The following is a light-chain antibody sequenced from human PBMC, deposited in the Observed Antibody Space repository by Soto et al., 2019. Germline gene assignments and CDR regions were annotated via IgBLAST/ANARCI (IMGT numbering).Light chain of an antibody. V-gene: IGKV3-20*01. CDR2: DAS. CDR3: QQYGTSPPRYT. CDR1: QSVSRNY. J-gene: IGKJ2*01. Sequence: EIVLTQSPDTLSLSPGGRATLSCRASQSVSRNYVAWYQQKPGQAPRLLIYDASSRASGIPDRFSGSGSGADFTLSITRLEPEDFALYYCQQYGTSPPRYTFGQGTKLEIK.